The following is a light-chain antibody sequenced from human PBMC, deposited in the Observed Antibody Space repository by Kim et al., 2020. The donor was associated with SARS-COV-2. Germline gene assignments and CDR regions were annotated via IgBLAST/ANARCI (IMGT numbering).Light chain of an antibody. V-gene: IGKV1D-12*01. Sequence: DIQMTQSPSSVSASVGDRVTITCRASQDLKYWLAWYQQKPGKAPRLLIYAASTLQGGVPPRFSGSGSGTDFSLTINSLQPEDVATYYCQQANSFLLTFGGGTKVDIK. CDR3: QQANSFLLT. J-gene: IGKJ4*01. CDR2: AAS. CDR1: QDLKYW.